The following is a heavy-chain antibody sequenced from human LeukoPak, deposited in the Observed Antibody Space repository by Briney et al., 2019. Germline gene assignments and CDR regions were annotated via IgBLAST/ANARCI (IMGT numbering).Heavy chain of an antibody. D-gene: IGHD2-15*01. Sequence: GGSLRLSCVVSGFTVSSNYMSWVRQAPGKGLEWVSAISNNGGYTYYADSVQGRFTISRDNSKSTLCLQMNSLRAEDTAVYYCAKQLGYCSDGSCYFPYWGQGTLVTVSS. J-gene: IGHJ4*02. CDR2: ISNNGGYT. CDR3: AKQLGYCSDGSCYFPY. CDR1: GFTVSSNY. V-gene: IGHV3-23*01.